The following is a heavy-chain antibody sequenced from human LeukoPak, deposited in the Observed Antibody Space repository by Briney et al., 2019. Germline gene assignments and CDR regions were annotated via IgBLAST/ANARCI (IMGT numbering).Heavy chain of an antibody. D-gene: IGHD4-17*01. CDR3: AKVKTTGNDAFDI. CDR1: GFTLSGYN. Sequence: PGGSLRLSCAASGFTLSGYNMNWVRQAPGKRLEWVSFITSTGNTIYYADSVKGRFTISRDNSKNTLYLQMNSLRAEDTAVYYCAKVKTTGNDAFDIWGQGTMVTVSS. J-gene: IGHJ3*02. CDR2: ITSTGNTI. V-gene: IGHV3-48*01.